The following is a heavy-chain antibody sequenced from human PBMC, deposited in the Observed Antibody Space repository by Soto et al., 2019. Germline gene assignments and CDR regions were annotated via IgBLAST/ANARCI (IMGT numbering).Heavy chain of an antibody. CDR1: DGSISGYY. CDR3: ARGPRGQLSGMDV. V-gene: IGHV4-4*07. D-gene: IGHD3-10*01. Sequence: QVQLQQSGPGLVKPSETVSLTCNVADGSISGYYWSWTWQSAGKGLEWIGRIYSTGISDKNPSFKSRVTMSIDTSKNQLVLKLRSVTAADTGVYYCARGPRGQLSGMDVWGQGTTVTVSS. J-gene: IGHJ6*02. CDR2: IYSTGIS.